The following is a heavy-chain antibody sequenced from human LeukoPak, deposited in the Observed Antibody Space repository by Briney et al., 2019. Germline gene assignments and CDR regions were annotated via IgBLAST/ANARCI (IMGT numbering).Heavy chain of an antibody. CDR3: AREGYGDYYYYYGMDV. D-gene: IGHD4-17*01. Sequence: ASVKVSCKASGYTFTSYDINWVRRATGQGLEWMGWMNPNSGGTNYAQKFQGRVTMTRDTSISTAYMELSRLRSDDTAVYYCAREGYGDYYYYYGMDVWGQGTTVTVSS. J-gene: IGHJ6*02. CDR1: GYTFTSYD. CDR2: MNPNSGGT. V-gene: IGHV1-2*02.